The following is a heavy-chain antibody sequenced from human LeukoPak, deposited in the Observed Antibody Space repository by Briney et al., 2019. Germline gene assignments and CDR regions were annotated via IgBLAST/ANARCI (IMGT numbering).Heavy chain of an antibody. CDR2: IWYDGSNE. CDR1: GFSFSSYG. Sequence: PGGSLTLSCAASGFSFSSYGMHWVRQAPGKGLEWVAVIWYDGSNEYYADSVKGRFTISRDNSKNTLYLQMNSLRVEDTAVYYCARGRGAISGTTLDYWGQGSLVTVSS. V-gene: IGHV3-33*01. D-gene: IGHD1-7*01. CDR3: ARGRGAISGTTLDY. J-gene: IGHJ4*02.